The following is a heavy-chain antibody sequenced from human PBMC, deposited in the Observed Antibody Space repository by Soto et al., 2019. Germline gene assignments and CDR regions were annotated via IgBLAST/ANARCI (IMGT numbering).Heavy chain of an antibody. D-gene: IGHD3-22*01. Sequence: SVKVSCKASGGTFSSYAISWVRQAPGQGLEWMGGIIPIFGTANYAQKFQGRVTITADESTSTAYMELSSLRSEDTAVYYCARAQYYYDSSGYDLFDYWGQGTLVTVSS. J-gene: IGHJ4*02. V-gene: IGHV1-69*13. CDR3: ARAQYYYDSSGYDLFDY. CDR2: IIPIFGTA. CDR1: GGTFSSYA.